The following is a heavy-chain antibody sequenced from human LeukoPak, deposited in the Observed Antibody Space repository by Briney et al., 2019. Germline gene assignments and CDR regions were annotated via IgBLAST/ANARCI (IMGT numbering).Heavy chain of an antibody. Sequence: QPGGSLRLSCAATGFTFSSYAMSWVRQAPGKGLEWVSAISGSGGSTYYADSVKGRFTISRDNSKNTLYLQMNSLRAEDTAVYYCAKLPSFGVIGHPNAFDIWGQGTMVTVSS. J-gene: IGHJ3*02. CDR1: GFTFSSYA. V-gene: IGHV3-23*01. D-gene: IGHD3-3*01. CDR2: ISGSGGST. CDR3: AKLPSFGVIGHPNAFDI.